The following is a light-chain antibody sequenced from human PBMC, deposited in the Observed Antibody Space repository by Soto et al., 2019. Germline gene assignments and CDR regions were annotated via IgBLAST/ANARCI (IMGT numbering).Light chain of an antibody. V-gene: IGKV3-20*01. CDR1: QSVSSNY. CDR3: QQYGTSPRT. J-gene: IGKJ1*01. CDR2: GAS. Sequence: EIVLTQSPGTLSLSPGERATLSCRASQSVSSNYFAWYQQKSGQAPRLLIYGASSRASGIPDRFSGSASGTDFILTISRLEPEDFALYYCQQYGTSPRTFGQGTKVEVK.